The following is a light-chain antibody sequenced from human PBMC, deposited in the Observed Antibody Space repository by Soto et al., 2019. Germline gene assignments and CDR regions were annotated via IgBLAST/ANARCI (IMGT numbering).Light chain of an antibody. J-gene: IGLJ3*02. CDR2: GNT. V-gene: IGLV1-40*01. CDR1: SSNIGAGHD. Sequence: QSVLTQLPSVSGAPGQRVTISCSVSSSNIGAGHDVHWYQQLPGTAPKLLMYGNTNRPSGVPDRFSGSKSGTSASLAITGLQAEDEADYYCQSYDSSLSAWVFGGGTKLTVL. CDR3: QSYDSSLSAWV.